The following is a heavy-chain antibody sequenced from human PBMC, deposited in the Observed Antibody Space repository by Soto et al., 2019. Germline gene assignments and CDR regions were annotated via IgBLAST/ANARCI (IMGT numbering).Heavy chain of an antibody. CDR1: GFTFDDYG. V-gene: IGHV3-20*01. CDR3: ARGIPLELSPFDY. D-gene: IGHD1-26*01. J-gene: IGHJ4*02. Sequence: GGSLRLCCAASGFTFDDYGMSWVRQAPGKGLEWVSGINWNGGSTGYADSVKGRFTISRDNAKNSLYLQMNSLRAEDTALYHCARGIPLELSPFDYWGQGTLVTVSS. CDR2: INWNGGST.